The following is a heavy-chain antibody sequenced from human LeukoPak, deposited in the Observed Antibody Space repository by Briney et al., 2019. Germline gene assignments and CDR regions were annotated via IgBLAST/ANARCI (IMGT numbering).Heavy chain of an antibody. Sequence: TGGSLRLSCAASGFPFSDYWMDWVRQAPGKGMEWVANINQDGSEENYADSVKGRFTISRDNAKNSLYLQMNSLRAEDTAAYYCSRSLDYWGRGALVTVSS. CDR2: INQDGSEE. CDR1: GFPFSDYW. CDR3: SRSLDY. V-gene: IGHV3-7*01. J-gene: IGHJ4*02.